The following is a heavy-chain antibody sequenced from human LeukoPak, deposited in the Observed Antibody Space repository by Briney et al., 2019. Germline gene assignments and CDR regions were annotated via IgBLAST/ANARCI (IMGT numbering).Heavy chain of an antibody. J-gene: IGHJ4*02. Sequence: GASVKVSCKTSGYTFTDFYFYWLRQAPGQGLEWVGWIHPRNGDTEYAQKFQDRVTLTRDTSISTAYMELSRLTSDDTAIYYYARDGDSPMVDFDYWGQGTLVTVSS. CDR2: IHPRNGDT. D-gene: IGHD5-18*01. CDR1: GYTFTDFY. V-gene: IGHV1-2*02. CDR3: ARDGDSPMVDFDY.